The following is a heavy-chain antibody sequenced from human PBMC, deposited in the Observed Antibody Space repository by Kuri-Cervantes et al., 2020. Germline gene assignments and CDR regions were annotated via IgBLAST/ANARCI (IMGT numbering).Heavy chain of an antibody. V-gene: IGHV1-2*04. CDR3: AREELAYYYESSGYSGGY. J-gene: IGHJ4*02. D-gene: IGHD3-22*01. Sequence: ASVKVSCKASGGTFSSYAISWVRQAPGQGLEWMGWINPNSGGTNYAQKFQGWVTMTRDTSISTAYMELSRLRSDDTAVYYCAREELAYYYESSGYSGGYWGQGTLVTVSS. CDR2: INPNSGGT. CDR1: GGTFSSYA.